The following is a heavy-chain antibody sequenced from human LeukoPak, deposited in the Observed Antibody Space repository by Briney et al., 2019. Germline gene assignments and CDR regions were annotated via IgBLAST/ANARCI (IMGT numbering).Heavy chain of an antibody. Sequence: GGSLRLSCAASGFTFDDYGMSWVRQAPGKGLEWVSDINWNGGGTGYADSVKGRFTISRDNSKNTLYLQMNNLRAEDTAVYYCAKDGSGSGAAIHVDYWGQGTLVTVSS. J-gene: IGHJ4*02. V-gene: IGHV3-20*04. CDR2: INWNGGGT. D-gene: IGHD2-21*02. CDR1: GFTFDDYG. CDR3: AKDGSGSGAAIHVDY.